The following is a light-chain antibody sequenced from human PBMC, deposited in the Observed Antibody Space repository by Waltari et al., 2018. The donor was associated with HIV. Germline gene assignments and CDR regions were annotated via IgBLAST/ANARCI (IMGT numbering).Light chain of an antibody. J-gene: IGLJ2*01. Sequence: SVLTQPPSVSGAPGQRVTISCTGSSSNIGARFDVHWYQQLPGTAPNLLTHGNNNRPSGVPDRFSGSKSGTSASLAITWLQAEDEADYYCQSYDSSLSGSVFGGGTKLTVL. V-gene: IGLV1-40*01. CDR3: QSYDSSLSGSV. CDR1: SSNIGARFD. CDR2: GNN.